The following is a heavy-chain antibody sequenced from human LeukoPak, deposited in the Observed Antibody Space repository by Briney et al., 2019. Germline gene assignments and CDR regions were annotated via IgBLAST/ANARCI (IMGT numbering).Heavy chain of an antibody. J-gene: IGHJ6*02. CDR1: GFTFSSYA. V-gene: IGHV3-30-3*01. D-gene: IGHD3-10*01. Sequence: PGRSLRLSCAASGFTFSSYAMHWVRQAPGKGLERVAVISYDGSNKYYADSVKGRFTISRDNSKNTLYLQMNSLRAEDTAVYYCARESGLVRGVYYYYGMDVWGQGTTVTVSS. CDR2: ISYDGSNK. CDR3: ARESGLVRGVYYYYGMDV.